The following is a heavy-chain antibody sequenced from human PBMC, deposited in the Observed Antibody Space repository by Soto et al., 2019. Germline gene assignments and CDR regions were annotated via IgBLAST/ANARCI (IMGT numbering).Heavy chain of an antibody. V-gene: IGHV3-9*01. CDR3: AKAYSSSWYGGY. D-gene: IGHD6-13*01. Sequence: EVQLVESGGGLVQPGRSLRLSCAASGFTFDDYAMHWVRQAPGKGLEWVSGISWNSGSIGYADSVKGRFTISRDNAKNSLYLQMNSLRAEHTALYYCAKAYSSSWYGGYWGQGTLVTVSS. J-gene: IGHJ4*02. CDR1: GFTFDDYA. CDR2: ISWNSGSI.